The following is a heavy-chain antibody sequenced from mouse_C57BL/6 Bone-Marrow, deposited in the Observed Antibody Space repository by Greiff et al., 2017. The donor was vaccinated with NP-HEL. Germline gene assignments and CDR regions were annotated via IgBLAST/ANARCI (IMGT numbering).Heavy chain of an antibody. J-gene: IGHJ4*01. V-gene: IGHV7-1*01. CDR2: SRNKANDYTT. D-gene: IGHD1-1*01. CDR3: ARDDYYGSTHYAMDY. CDR1: GFTFSDFY. Sequence: EVMLVESGGGLVQSGRSLRLSCATSGFTFSDFYMEWVRQAPGKGLEWIAASRNKANDYTTEYSASVKGRFIVSRDTSQSILYLQMNALRAEDTAIYYCARDDYYGSTHYAMDYWGQGTSVTVSS.